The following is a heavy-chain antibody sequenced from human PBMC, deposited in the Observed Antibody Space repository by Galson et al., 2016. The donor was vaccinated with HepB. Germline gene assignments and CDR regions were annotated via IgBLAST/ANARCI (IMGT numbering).Heavy chain of an antibody. CDR1: DDSISSSNYY. V-gene: IGHV4-39*01. CDR2: IYYSGTI. Sequence: SETLSLTCSVSDDSISSSNYYWGWIRQPPGKGLEWIGNIYYSGTIYHNPSLKSRVSISVDTSKNKFSLRLSSVTAADAGVYYCASGRVGDAFHIWGQGAMVTVSS. D-gene: IGHD2-15*01. J-gene: IGHJ3*02. CDR3: ASGRVGDAFHI.